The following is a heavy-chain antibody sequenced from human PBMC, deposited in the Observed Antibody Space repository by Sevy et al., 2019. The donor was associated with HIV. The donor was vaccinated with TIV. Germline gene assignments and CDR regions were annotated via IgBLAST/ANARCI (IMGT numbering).Heavy chain of an antibody. CDR3: SRGLYYYDMRGHQEPGDY. CDR1: GITLTPYW. D-gene: IGHD3-22*01. V-gene: IGHV3-74*01. J-gene: IGHJ4*02. Sequence: GGSLRLSCAASGITLTPYWMHWVRQVPGKGLVWVSRINSDGSSTSYAESVKGRFTISRDNGKNTLYLQMKSLRVEDTAVYFCSRGLYYYDMRGHQEPGDYLGQGVLVTVSS. CDR2: INSDGSST.